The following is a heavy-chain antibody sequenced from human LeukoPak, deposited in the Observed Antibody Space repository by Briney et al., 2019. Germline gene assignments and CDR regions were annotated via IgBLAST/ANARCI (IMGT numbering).Heavy chain of an antibody. J-gene: IGHJ6*03. D-gene: IGHD6-6*01. V-gene: IGHV1-46*01. CDR3: ASSQLGQEYYYYMDV. Sequence: ASVKVSCKASGYTFTSYGISWVRQAPGQGLEWMGIINPSGNSTAYAQKFQGRVTMTRDMSTSTVYMELSSLRSEDTAVYFCASSQLGQEYYYYMDVWGTGTTVTVSS. CDR1: GYTFTSYG. CDR2: INPSGNST.